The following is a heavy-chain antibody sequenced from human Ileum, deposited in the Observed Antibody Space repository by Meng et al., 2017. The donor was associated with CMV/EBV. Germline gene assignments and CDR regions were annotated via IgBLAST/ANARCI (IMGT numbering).Heavy chain of an antibody. CDR2: IDPSGSA. CDR1: GGSISGSFF. D-gene: IGHD2-21*01. J-gene: IGHJ5*02. CDR3: ARECVGEGDWCHWDYWFDP. Sequence: QVHLQGSGPSSVKPSETLSLTCPVSGGSISGSFFWSWFRQSAGKRLEWIGRIDPSGSANYNPSLQGRITVSIDTSNNQFSLTLTSVTAADTAVYYCARECVGEGDWCHWDYWFDPWGQGTLVTVSS. V-gene: IGHV4-4*07.